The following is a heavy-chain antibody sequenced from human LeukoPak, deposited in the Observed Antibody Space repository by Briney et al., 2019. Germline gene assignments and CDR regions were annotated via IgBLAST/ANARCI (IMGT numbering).Heavy chain of an antibody. CDR1: GFTFSSYS. CDR2: IAGNNCPT. CDR3: ARGATRATRHFDV. D-gene: IGHD2-2*01. V-gene: IGHV3-23*01. J-gene: IGHJ2*01. Sequence: GGSLRLSCVAAGFTFSSYSLAWVRQTPGKGLAWVSIIAGNNCPTFYADSVEGRFTISRDNSKNMGYLQMNSLRVEDSGVYFCARGATRATRHFDVWGRGTLVTVAS.